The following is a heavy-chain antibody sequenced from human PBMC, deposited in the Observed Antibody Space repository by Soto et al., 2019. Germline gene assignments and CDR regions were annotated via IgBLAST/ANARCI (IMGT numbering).Heavy chain of an antibody. V-gene: IGHV3-74*01. CDR2: INNDGSTT. CDR3: ASQGLYYYGLDV. J-gene: IGHJ6*02. CDR1: AFLVSSYW. Sequence: LRLCCGASAFLVSSYWMHWVRQAPGKGPVWVSRINNDGSTTRYADSVKGRFTISRDNAKNTLYLQMNSLRAEDTAVYYCASQGLYYYGLDVWGQGTSVTVSS.